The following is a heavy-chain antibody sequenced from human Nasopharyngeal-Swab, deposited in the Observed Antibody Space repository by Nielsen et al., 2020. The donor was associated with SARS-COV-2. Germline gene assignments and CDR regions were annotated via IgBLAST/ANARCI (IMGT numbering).Heavy chain of an antibody. Sequence: WLRPPPGPGLALLGALSPRGLPPSPPSLNRLVTISVDKSKNQFSLKLSSVTAADTAVYYCTRGKTGILEWLLPDEMSYGMDVWGQGTTVTVSS. CDR2: LSPRGLP. V-gene: IGHV4/OR15-8*01. D-gene: IGHD3-3*01. J-gene: IGHJ6*02. CDR3: TRGKTGILEWLLPDEMSYGMDV.